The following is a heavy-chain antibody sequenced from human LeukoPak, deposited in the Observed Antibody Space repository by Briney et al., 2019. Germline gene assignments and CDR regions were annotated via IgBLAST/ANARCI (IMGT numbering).Heavy chain of an antibody. V-gene: IGHV4-59*01. J-gene: IGHJ4*02. CDR1: GCPISDYY. Sequence: PSETLSLTCTVSGCPISDYYWSWIRQPPGKGLEWIGYIYDSGSTNYKPSLKSRVTISVDTSKNQFSLKLSSVTAADTAVYYCARLINNKFDYWGQGTLVTVSS. D-gene: IGHD1/OR15-1a*01. CDR3: ARLINNKFDY. CDR2: IYDSGST.